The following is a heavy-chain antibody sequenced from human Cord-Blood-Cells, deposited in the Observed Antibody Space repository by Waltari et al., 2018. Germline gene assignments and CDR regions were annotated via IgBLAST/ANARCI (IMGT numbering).Heavy chain of an antibody. CDR2: IIPIFGTA. J-gene: IGHJ6*02. CDR1: GGTFSSYA. V-gene: IGHV1-69*01. Sequence: QVQLVQSGAEVKKPGSSVKVSCKASGGTFSSYAISWVQQAPGQGLEWMGGIIPIFGTANYAQKFQGRVTITADESTSTAYMELSSLRSEDTAVYYCARTLYCSGGSCYYYYGMDVWGQGTTVTVSS. D-gene: IGHD2-15*01. CDR3: ARTLYCSGGSCYYYYGMDV.